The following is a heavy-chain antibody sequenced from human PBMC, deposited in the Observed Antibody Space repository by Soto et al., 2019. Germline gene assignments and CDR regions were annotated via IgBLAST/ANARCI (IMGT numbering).Heavy chain of an antibody. J-gene: IGHJ6*02. Sequence: PGGSLRLSCAASGFTFSSYDMHWVRQATGKALEWVSAIGTAGDPYYPGSVKGRFTISRENAKNSLYLQMNSLRAGDRAVYYCARFSYESSGYHYGMDVWGQGTTVTVSS. CDR3: ARFSYESSGYHYGMDV. V-gene: IGHV3-13*05. CDR1: GFTFSSYD. CDR2: IGTAGDP. D-gene: IGHD3-22*01.